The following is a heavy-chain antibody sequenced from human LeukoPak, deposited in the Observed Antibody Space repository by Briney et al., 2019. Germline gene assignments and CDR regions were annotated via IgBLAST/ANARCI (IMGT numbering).Heavy chain of an antibody. Sequence: PSETLSLTCTVSGGSISSGGYYWSWIRQHPGKGLEWIGYIYYSGSTYYNPSLKSRVTISVDTSKSQFSLKLSSVTAADTAVYYCARSSGAPPTVTGSFDYWGQGTLVTVSS. CDR2: IYYSGST. J-gene: IGHJ4*02. CDR1: GGSISSGGYY. V-gene: IGHV4-31*03. CDR3: ARSSGAPPTVTGSFDY. D-gene: IGHD4-17*01.